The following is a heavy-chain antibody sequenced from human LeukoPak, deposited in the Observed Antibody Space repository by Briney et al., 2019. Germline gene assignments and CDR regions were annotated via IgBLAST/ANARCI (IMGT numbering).Heavy chain of an antibody. J-gene: IGHJ4*02. Sequence: SETLSLTCAVSGGSVSSSTYYWGWIRQPPGKGLEWIGNIYYTGSSYYNPSLKSRVTMSVDTSKNQFSLKMNSVTAADAAVYYCARLSKGRYFDYIFDFWGQGTLLTVSS. CDR1: GGSVSSSTYY. V-gene: IGHV4-39*01. CDR2: IYYTGSS. D-gene: IGHD3-9*01. CDR3: ARLSKGRYFDYIFDF.